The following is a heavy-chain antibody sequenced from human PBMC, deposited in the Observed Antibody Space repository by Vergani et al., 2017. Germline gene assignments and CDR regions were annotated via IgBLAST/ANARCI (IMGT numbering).Heavy chain of an antibody. CDR1: GGSISSNSYY. V-gene: IGHV4-39*01. D-gene: IGHD6-19*01. CDR3: ARRGGWYYFDY. Sequence: QLQLQESGPGLVKPSETLSLTCTVSGGSISSNSYYWGWIRQPPGKGLEWIGSIYYSGSTYYNASLENRVTISVDTSKNQFSLRLSSVTVADTAVYYCARRGGWYYFDYWGQGTLVTVSS. CDR2: IYYSGST. J-gene: IGHJ4*02.